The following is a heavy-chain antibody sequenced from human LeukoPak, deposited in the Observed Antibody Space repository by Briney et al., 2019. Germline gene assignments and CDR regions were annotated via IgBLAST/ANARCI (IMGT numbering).Heavy chain of an antibody. CDR3: ARDPGQLAPYYFDY. CDR1: GYTFTGYY. CDR2: INPNSGGT. Sequence: ASVKVSCKASGYTFTGYYMHWVRQAPGQGLEWMGWINPNSGGTNYAQKLQGRVTMTTDTSTSTAYMELRSLRSDDTAVYYCARDPGQLAPYYFDYWGQGTLVTVSS. D-gene: IGHD6-6*01. V-gene: IGHV1-2*02. J-gene: IGHJ4*02.